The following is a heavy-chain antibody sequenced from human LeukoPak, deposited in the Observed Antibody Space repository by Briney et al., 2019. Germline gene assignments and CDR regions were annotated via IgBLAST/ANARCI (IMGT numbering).Heavy chain of an antibody. V-gene: IGHV3-23*01. J-gene: IGHJ4*02. CDR3: AKDRGSGSGSYTWGIFDC. D-gene: IGHD3-10*01. Sequence: GGSLRLSCAASGFTFSSYAMSWVRQAPGKGLDGVSGISDSGSSTVYAASVKGRFTISRDNSKNTLYLQMNILRAEDTAVYYCAKDRGSGSGSYTWGIFDCWGQGTLVTVSS. CDR2: ISDSGSST. CDR1: GFTFSSYA.